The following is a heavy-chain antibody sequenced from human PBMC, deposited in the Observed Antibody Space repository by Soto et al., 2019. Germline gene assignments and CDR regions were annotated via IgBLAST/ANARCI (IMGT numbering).Heavy chain of an antibody. CDR3: AADYYSSSWTYYYYGMDV. V-gene: IGHV1-58*01. D-gene: IGHD6-13*01. CDR2: IVVGSGNT. J-gene: IGHJ6*02. Sequence: GASVKVSCKASGFTFTSSAVQWVRQARGQRLEWIGWIVVGSGNTNYAQKVQERVTITRDMSTSTAYMELSSARSEDTAVYYCAADYYSSSWTYYYYGMDVWGQGTTVTVSS. CDR1: GFTFTSSA.